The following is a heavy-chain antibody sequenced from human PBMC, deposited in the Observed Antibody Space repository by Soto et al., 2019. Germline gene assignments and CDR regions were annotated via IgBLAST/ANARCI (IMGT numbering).Heavy chain of an antibody. CDR3: ASPYSSSWYGPFGY. J-gene: IGHJ4*02. CDR1: GFTFSSYA. D-gene: IGHD6-13*01. V-gene: IGHV3-23*01. CDR2: ISGSGDNT. Sequence: EVQLLESGGGLVQPGGSLRLSCAASGFTFSSYAMSWVRQAPGKGLEWVSTISGSGDNTFYADSVKGRFTISRDNSKNTLYLPMSSLRAEDTAVYYCASPYSSSWYGPFGYWGQGTLVTVSS.